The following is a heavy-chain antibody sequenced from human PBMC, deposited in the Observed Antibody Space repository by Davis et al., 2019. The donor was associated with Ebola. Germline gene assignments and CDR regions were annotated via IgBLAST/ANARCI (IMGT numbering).Heavy chain of an antibody. D-gene: IGHD3-10*01. CDR2: INSDGSST. CDR1: GFTFSSYW. V-gene: IGHV3-74*01. Sequence: PGGSLRLSCAASGFTFSSYWMHWVRQAPGKGLVWVSRINSDGSSTSYADSVKGRFTISRDNAKNTLYLQMNSLRAEDTAVYYCAKGGYMVRGVIITEGFDYWGQGTLVTVSS. J-gene: IGHJ4*02. CDR3: AKGGYMVRGVIITEGFDY.